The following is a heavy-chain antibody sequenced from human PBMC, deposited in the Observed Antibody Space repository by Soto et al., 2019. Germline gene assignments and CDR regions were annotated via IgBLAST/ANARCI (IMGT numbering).Heavy chain of an antibody. CDR3: ARDSGAKLSSS. V-gene: IGHV1-69*13. D-gene: IGHD6-13*01. Sequence: SVKVSCKASGGTFSSYAISWVRQAPGQGLEWMGGIIPIFGTANYAQKFQGRVTITADESARTAYMELRSLKSQDTAVYYCARDSGAKLSSSWGQGTLVTVSS. CDR1: GGTFSSYA. J-gene: IGHJ4*02. CDR2: IIPIFGTA.